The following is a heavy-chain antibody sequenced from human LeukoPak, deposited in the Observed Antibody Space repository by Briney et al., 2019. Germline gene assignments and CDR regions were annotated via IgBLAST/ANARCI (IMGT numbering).Heavy chain of an antibody. CDR3: ASSNSGSPRFDAFDI. Sequence: GGSLRLSCAASGFTFSSYSMNWVRQAPGKGQEWVSSISSSSSYIYYADSVKGRFTISRDNAKNSLYLQMNSLRAEDTAVYYCASSNSGSPRFDAFDIWGQGTMVTVSS. D-gene: IGHD1-26*01. J-gene: IGHJ3*02. V-gene: IGHV3-21*01. CDR1: GFTFSSYS. CDR2: ISSSSSYI.